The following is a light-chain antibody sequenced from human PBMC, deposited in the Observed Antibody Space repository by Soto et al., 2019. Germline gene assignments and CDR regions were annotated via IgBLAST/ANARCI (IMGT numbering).Light chain of an antibody. V-gene: IGLV1-44*01. CDR1: FSNVGSTS. CDR3: ASWDDSLNNLV. Sequence: QSLLPHPPSASWTPGQRVTIACSGSFSNVGSTSVNWYQQQFPVAAPKLLIYNNDQRPSGVPDRFSGSRSGTSASLAITGLQSEDEADYYCASWDDSLNNLVFGGGTKVTVL. CDR2: NND. J-gene: IGLJ2*01.